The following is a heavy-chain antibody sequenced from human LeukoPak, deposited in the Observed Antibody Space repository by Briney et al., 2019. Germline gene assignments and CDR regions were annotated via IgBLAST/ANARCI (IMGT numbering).Heavy chain of an antibody. CDR3: ARVAIAGTGPDC. J-gene: IGHJ4*02. CDR2: IYLSGST. D-gene: IGHD6-13*01. Sequence: PSQTLSLTCTVSGGSLSSGGYYWSWIRQHPGKGLEWIGCIYLSGSTFYNPSLKSRLTISVDTSKNQLSLKLSSVTAADTAVYYCARVAIAGTGPDCWGQGTLVSVSS. CDR1: GGSLSSGGYY. V-gene: IGHV4-31*03.